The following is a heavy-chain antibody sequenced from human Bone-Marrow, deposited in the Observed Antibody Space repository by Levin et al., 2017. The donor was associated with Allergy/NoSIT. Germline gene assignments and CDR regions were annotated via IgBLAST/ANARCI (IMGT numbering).Heavy chain of an antibody. V-gene: IGHV3-74*01. CDR1: GFAFSNYW. D-gene: IGHD3-10*01. CDR3: ARDPFAYNFGSGSYLDY. Sequence: GESLKISCAASGFAFSNYWMHWVRQAPGKRLVWVSRINRGGTSTTYADSVKGRFTISRDNAKNTLYLQMNSLRAEDTAVYYCARDPFAYNFGSGSYLDYWGQGTLVSVSS. J-gene: IGHJ4*02. CDR2: INRGGTST.